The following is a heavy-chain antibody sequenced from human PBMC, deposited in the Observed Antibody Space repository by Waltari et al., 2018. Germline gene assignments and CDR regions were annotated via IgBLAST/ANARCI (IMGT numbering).Heavy chain of an antibody. CDR1: GGSFSDYY. V-gene: IGHV4-34*02. J-gene: IGHJ4*02. Sequence: QVQLQQWGAGLLKPSETLSLTCAVYGGSFSDYYWSGIRQPPGKGLEWLGEINHNGSTNYNPSLRSRITISIDTSKNQFSLKRNSVTAADTAVYYCARVQDYVRDYWGQGTLVTVSS. CDR3: ARVQDYVRDY. CDR2: INHNGST. D-gene: IGHD3-16*01.